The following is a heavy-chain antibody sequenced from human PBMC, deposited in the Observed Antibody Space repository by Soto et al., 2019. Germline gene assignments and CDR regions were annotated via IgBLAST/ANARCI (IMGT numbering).Heavy chain of an antibody. Sequence: QVQLVESGGGLVKPGGSLRLSCAASGFTFSDYYMSWIRQAPGKGLEWVSYISSSSSYTNYADSVKGRFTISRDNAKNSLYLQRNSLRAEDTAVYYCAREAHSADIVVVPAAMIYFDYWGQGTLVTVSS. CDR1: GFTFSDYY. CDR3: AREAHSADIVVVPAAMIYFDY. D-gene: IGHD2-2*01. J-gene: IGHJ4*02. V-gene: IGHV3-11*05. CDR2: ISSSSSYT.